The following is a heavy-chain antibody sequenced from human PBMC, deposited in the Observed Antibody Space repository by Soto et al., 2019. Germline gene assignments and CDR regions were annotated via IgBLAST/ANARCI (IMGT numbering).Heavy chain of an antibody. V-gene: IGHV5-51*01. Sequence: PGESLKISCKGSGYSFTSYWIGWARQMPGKGLEWMGIIYPGDSDTRYSPSFQGQVTISADKSISTAYLQWSSLKASDTAMYYCARRVVVPAAASYYYYMDVWGKGTTVTVSS. CDR1: GYSFTSYW. D-gene: IGHD2-2*01. CDR3: ARRVVVPAAASYYYYMDV. CDR2: IYPGDSDT. J-gene: IGHJ6*03.